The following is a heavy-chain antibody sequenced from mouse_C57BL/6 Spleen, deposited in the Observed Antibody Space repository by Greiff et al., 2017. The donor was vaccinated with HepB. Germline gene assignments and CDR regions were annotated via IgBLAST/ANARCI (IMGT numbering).Heavy chain of an antibody. V-gene: IGHV1-81*01. CDR2: IYPRSGNT. D-gene: IGHD1-1*01. CDR3: ARSARDYYGSSYAMDY. Sequence: QVQLQQSGAELARPGASVKLSCKASGYTFTSYGISWVKQRTGQGLEWIGEIYPRSGNTYYNEKFKGKATLTADKSSSTAYMELRSLTSADSAVYFCARSARDYYGSSYAMDYWGQGTSVTVSS. CDR1: GYTFTSYG. J-gene: IGHJ4*01.